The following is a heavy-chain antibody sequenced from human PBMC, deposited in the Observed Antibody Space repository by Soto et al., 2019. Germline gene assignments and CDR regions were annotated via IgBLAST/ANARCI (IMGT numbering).Heavy chain of an antibody. CDR3: ARRYCSGGSCYVDY. V-gene: IGHV1-3*01. CDR1: GYTFTSYA. CDR2: INAGNGNT. J-gene: IGHJ4*02. Sequence: ASVKVSCKASGYTFTSYAMHWVRQAPGQRLEWMGWINAGNGNTKYSQKFQGRVTITRDTSASTAYMELSSLRSEDTAVYYCARRYCSGGSCYVDYWGQGTLVTVSS. D-gene: IGHD2-15*01.